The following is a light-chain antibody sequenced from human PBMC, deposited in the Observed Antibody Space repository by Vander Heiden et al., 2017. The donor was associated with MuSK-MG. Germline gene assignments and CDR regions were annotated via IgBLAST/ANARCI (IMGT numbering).Light chain of an antibody. CDR3: QQHNDWPLT. V-gene: IGKV3-15*01. J-gene: IGKJ4*01. CDR2: GAS. Sequence: EIVMTQSPATLSVSPGERVTLSCRASQSVRSNLAWYQQKPGQTPRLLIYGASTRATGCPARFSGSGSGTEFTLTISSLQSEDFAVYYCQQHNDWPLTFGGGTKVEIK. CDR1: QSVRSN.